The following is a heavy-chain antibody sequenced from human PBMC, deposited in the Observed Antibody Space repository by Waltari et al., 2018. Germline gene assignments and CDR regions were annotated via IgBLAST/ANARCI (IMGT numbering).Heavy chain of an antibody. V-gene: IGHV5-51*03. J-gene: IGHJ4*02. Sequence: EVQLVQSGAEVKTPGESLKISCKGSGYSFASSWFGWGRQMPGKGLEWMGIIYPGDSDTRYSPSFQGQVTISADKSISTAYLQWSGLKASDTAMYYCGRRNGNSYFDYWGQGSLVTVSS. CDR3: GRRNGNSYFDY. D-gene: IGHD2-8*01. CDR2: IYPGDSDT. CDR1: GYSFASSW.